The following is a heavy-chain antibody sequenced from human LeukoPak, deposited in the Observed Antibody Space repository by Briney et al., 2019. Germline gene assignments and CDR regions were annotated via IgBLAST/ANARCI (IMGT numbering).Heavy chain of an antibody. D-gene: IGHD2-2*01. CDR1: GFTFSDYY. J-gene: IGHJ3*02. CDR3: ARDLTQLLYAFDI. Sequence: PGGSLRLSCAAYGFTFSDYYMSWIRQAPGKGLEWVSYISSSGRTIYYADSVKGRFTISRDNAKNSLYLQMNSLRTEDTAVYYCARDLTQLLYAFDIWGQGTMVTVSS. V-gene: IGHV3-11*04. CDR2: ISSSGRTI.